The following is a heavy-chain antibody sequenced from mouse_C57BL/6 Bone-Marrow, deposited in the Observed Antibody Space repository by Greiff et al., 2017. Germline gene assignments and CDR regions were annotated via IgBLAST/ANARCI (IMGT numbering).Heavy chain of an antibody. CDR1: GYAFSSYW. D-gene: IGHD1-1*01. Sequence: VKLQESGAELVKPGASVKISCKASGYAFSSYWMNWVKQRPGKGLEWIGQIYPGDGDTNYNGKFKGKATLTADKSSSTSYMQLSSLTSEDSAVYFYARECTTVVALWYFDVWGTGTTVTVSS. V-gene: IGHV1-80*01. CDR2: IYPGDGDT. J-gene: IGHJ1*03. CDR3: ARECTTVVALWYFDV.